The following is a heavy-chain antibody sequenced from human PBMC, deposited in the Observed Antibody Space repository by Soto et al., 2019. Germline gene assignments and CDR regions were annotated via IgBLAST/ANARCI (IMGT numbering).Heavy chain of an antibody. V-gene: IGHV4-59*01. Sequence: PSETLSLTCTVSVDSISSYYWSWIRQPPGKGLEWIGYIYYSGSTNYNPSLKSRVTISVDTSKNQFSLKLSSVTAADTAVYYCARRYGGNFDYWGQGTLVTVSS. CDR2: IYYSGST. J-gene: IGHJ4*02. CDR3: ARRYGGNFDY. CDR1: VDSISSYY. D-gene: IGHD1-26*01.